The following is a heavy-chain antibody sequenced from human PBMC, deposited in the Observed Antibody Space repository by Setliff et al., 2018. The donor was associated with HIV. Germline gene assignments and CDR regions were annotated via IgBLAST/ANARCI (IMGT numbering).Heavy chain of an antibody. J-gene: IGHJ2*01. V-gene: IGHV3-7*01. CDR3: ARARLAGAYSGGYLRGYWYFDL. CDR1: GFTFSSYW. CDR2: IKQDGSEK. D-gene: IGHD1-26*01. Sequence: GGSLRLSCAASGFTFSSYWMGWFRQDPGKGLEWVANIKQDGSEKSYVDSVKGRFTISRDNAKNSLYPQRYSLRAEDTAIYYCARARLAGAYSGGYLRGYWYFDLWGRGTLVTVSA.